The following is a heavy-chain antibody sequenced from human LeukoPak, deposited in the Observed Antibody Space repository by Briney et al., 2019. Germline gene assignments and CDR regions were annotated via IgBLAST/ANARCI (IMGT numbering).Heavy chain of an antibody. D-gene: IGHD5-18*01. Sequence: PGGSLRLSCAASGFTFSSYSMNWVRQAPGKGLEWVSAISSSSSYIYYADSVKGRFTISRDNAKNSLYLQMNSLRAEDTAVYYCARDVDTAMVGIWGQGTMVTVSS. CDR3: ARDVDTAMVGI. CDR1: GFTFSSYS. CDR2: ISSSSSYI. J-gene: IGHJ3*02. V-gene: IGHV3-21*01.